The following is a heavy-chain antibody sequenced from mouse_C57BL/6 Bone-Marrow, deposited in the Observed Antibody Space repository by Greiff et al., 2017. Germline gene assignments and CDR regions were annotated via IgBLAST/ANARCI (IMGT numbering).Heavy chain of an antibody. V-gene: IGHV14-4*01. J-gene: IGHJ2*01. D-gene: IGHD2-5*01. CDR3: TTYYSNYYYFDY. CDR2: IDPADGDT. Sequence: VQLQQSGAELVMPGASVKLSCTASGFNINDDYMHWVKQRPEQGLEWIGWIDPADGDTEYAPKFQGKATITADTSSTTAYLQLSSLTSEDTAVYYCTTYYSNYYYFDYWGQGTTLTVSS. CDR1: GFNINDDY.